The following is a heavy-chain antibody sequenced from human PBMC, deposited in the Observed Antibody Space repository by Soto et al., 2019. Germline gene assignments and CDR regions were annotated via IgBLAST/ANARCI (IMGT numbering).Heavy chain of an antibody. CDR3: AEGYGGPHAFDI. J-gene: IGHJ3*02. D-gene: IGHD4-17*01. V-gene: IGHV1-58*01. CDR2: IVVGSGNT. Sequence: SVKVSCKASGFTFTSSAVQWVRQARGQRLEWIGWIVVGSGNTNYAQKFQERVTITRDMSTSTAYMELSSLRSEDTAVYYCAEGYGGPHAFDIWGQGTMVTVSS. CDR1: GFTFTSSA.